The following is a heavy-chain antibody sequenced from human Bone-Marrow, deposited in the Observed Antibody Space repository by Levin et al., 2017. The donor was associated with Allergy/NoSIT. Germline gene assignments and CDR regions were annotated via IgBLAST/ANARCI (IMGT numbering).Heavy chain of an antibody. V-gene: IGHV3-33*01. J-gene: IGHJ3*02. D-gene: IGHD1-26*01. CDR3: ARDRVMWELPPRAFDI. CDR2: IWYDGSNK. Sequence: PGESLKISCAASGFTFSSYGMHWVRQAPGKGLEWVAVIWYDGSNKYYADSVKGRFTISRDNSKNTLYLQMNSLRAEDTAVYYCARDRVMWELPPRAFDIWGQGTMVTVSS. CDR1: GFTFSSYG.